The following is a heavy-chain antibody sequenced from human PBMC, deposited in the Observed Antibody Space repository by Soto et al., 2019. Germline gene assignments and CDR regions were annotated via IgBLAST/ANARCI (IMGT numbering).Heavy chain of an antibody. V-gene: IGHV1-69*02. CDR2: IIPILGIA. CDR1: GGTFSSYT. J-gene: IGHJ6*02. Sequence: QVQLVQSGAEVKKPGSSVKVSCKASGGTFSSYTISWVRQAPGQGLEWMGRIIPILGIANYAQKFQGRVTITADKSTSTAYMELSSLRSEDTTVYYCADLLVADTEMDVWGQGTTVTVSS. CDR3: ADLLVADTEMDV. D-gene: IGHD2-15*01.